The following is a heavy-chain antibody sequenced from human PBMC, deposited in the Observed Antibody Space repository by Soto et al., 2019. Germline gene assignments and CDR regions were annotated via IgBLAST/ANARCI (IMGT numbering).Heavy chain of an antibody. D-gene: IGHD3-10*01. CDR1: GVTFSNAW. J-gene: IGHJ6*03. V-gene: IGHV3-15*01. CDR2: IKSKTDGGTT. CDR3: TTDSLPYGSGSRGYYYYMDV. Sequence: CGSLELSCAASGVTFSNAWVSWVRQAPGKGLEWVGRIKSKTDGGTTDYAAPVKGRFTISRDDSKNTLYLQMNSLKTEDTAVYYCTTDSLPYGSGSRGYYYYMDVWGKGTTVNVSS.